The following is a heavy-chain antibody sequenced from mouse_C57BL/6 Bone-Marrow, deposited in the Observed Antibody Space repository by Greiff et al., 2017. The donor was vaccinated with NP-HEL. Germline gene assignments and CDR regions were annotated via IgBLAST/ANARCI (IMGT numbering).Heavy chain of an antibody. V-gene: IGHV1-19*01. Sequence: EVQLQQSGPVLVKPGASVKMSCKASGYTFTDYYMNWVKQSHGKSLEWIGVINPYNGGTSYNQKFKGKATLTVDKSSSTAYMELNSLTSEDSAVYYCAHYYGWYFDVWGTGTTVTVSS. J-gene: IGHJ1*03. D-gene: IGHD1-2*01. CDR2: INPYNGGT. CDR1: GYTFTDYY. CDR3: AHYYGWYFDV.